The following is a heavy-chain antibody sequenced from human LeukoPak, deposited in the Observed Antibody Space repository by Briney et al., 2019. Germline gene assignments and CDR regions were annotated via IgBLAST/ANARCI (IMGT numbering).Heavy chain of an antibody. J-gene: IGHJ4*02. V-gene: IGHV3-48*04. CDR1: GFTFSSYS. CDR2: ISSSSSTI. D-gene: IGHD2-15*01. CDR3: AKDTLVATMGLN. Sequence: QPGGSLRLSCAASGFTFSSYSMNWVRQAPGKGLEWVSYISSSSSTIYYAGSVKGRFTISRDNAKNTLYLQMNSLRAEDTAVYYCAKDTLVATMGLNWGQGTLVTVSS.